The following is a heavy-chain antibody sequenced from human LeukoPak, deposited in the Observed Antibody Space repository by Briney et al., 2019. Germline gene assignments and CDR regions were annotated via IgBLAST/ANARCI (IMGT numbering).Heavy chain of an antibody. CDR3: ARGPYSYDSSGAFDI. V-gene: IGHV4-39*01. CDR1: GGSISISNYY. J-gene: IGHJ3*02. CDR2: VDYPGNT. D-gene: IGHD3-22*01. Sequence: PSETLSLTCSVSGGSISISNYYWAWIRQPPGKGLEWIGSVDYPGNTYYNPSLKSRVTISADTSKNQFSLKLSSVTAADTAVYFCARGPYSYDSSGAFDIWGQGTMVTVSS.